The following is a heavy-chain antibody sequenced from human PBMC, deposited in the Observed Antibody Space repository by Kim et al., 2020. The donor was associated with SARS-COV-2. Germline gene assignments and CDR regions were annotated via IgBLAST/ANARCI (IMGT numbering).Heavy chain of an antibody. CDR2: INWNGGST. J-gene: IGHJ4*02. CDR3: ARRDGSGSYSFDY. Sequence: GGSLRLSCAASGFTFDDYGMSWVRQAPGNGLEWVSGINWNGGSTGYADSVKGRFTISRDNAKNSLYLQMNSLRAEDTALYHCARRDGSGSYSFDYWGQGTLVTVSS. CDR1: GFTFDDYG. V-gene: IGHV3-20*01. D-gene: IGHD3-10*01.